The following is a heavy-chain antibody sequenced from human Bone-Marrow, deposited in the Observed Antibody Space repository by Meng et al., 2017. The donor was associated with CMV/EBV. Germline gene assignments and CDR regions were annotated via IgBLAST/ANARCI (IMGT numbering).Heavy chain of an antibody. Sequence: SGPTLVKPTQTLTLTCTFSGFSLSTSGVGVGWIRQPPGKALEWLALIYWSDDKRYSPSLKSRLTITKDTSKNQVVLTMTNMDPVDTATYYCAHRRGYDFWASYGMDVWGQGTTVTVSS. CDR1: GFSLSTSGVG. V-gene: IGHV2-5*01. CDR2: IYWSDDK. D-gene: IGHD3-3*01. CDR3: AHRRGYDFWASYGMDV. J-gene: IGHJ6*02.